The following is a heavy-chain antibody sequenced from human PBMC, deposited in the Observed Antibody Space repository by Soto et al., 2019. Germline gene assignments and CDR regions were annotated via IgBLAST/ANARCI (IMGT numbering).Heavy chain of an antibody. CDR1: GGSISSGGYY. Sequence: SETLSLTCTVSGGSISSGGYYWSWIRQHPGKGLEWIGYIYYSGSTYYNPSLKSRVTISVDTSKDQFSLKLSSVTAADTAVYYCARRPGYVDILTGYSTYYFDYWGQGTPVTVSS. CDR2: IYYSGST. J-gene: IGHJ4*02. D-gene: IGHD3-9*01. CDR3: ARRPGYVDILTGYSTYYFDY. V-gene: IGHV4-31*03.